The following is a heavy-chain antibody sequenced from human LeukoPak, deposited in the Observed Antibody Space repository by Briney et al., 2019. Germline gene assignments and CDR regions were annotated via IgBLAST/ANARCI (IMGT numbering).Heavy chain of an antibody. CDR3: ARASNGYETPDDY. J-gene: IGHJ4*02. D-gene: IGHD5-12*01. V-gene: IGHV4-59*01. Sequence: PSETLSLTCTVSGGSISSYYWSWIRQPPGKGLEWIGYIYYSGSTNYNPSLKSRVTISVDTSKNLFSLKLSSVTAADTAVYYCARASNGYETPDDYWGQGTLVTVSS. CDR1: GGSISSYY. CDR2: IYYSGST.